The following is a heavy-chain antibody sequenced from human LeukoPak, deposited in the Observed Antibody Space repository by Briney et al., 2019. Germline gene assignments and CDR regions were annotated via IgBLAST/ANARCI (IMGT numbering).Heavy chain of an antibody. CDR1: GDSISSTDHY. V-gene: IGHV4-39*01. J-gene: IGHJ4*02. D-gene: IGHD3-10*01. CDR2: VYYNGIA. Sequence: SESLSLTCTVSGDSISSTDHYCAWIRQPPGKGLEWIGNVYYNGIAHYNPSLKSRVTISVDTSTNQFSLNLRSVTATDTAVYYCARRAVEGGESYYSHDYWGQGTLVTVSS. CDR3: ARRAVEGGESYYSHDY.